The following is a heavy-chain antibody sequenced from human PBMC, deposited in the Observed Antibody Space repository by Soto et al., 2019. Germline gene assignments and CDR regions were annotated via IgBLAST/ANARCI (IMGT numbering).Heavy chain of an antibody. D-gene: IGHD5-18*01. CDR2: IYYSGST. CDR1: GGSVSSGSYY. V-gene: IGHV4-61*01. Sequence: SETLSLTCTVSGGSVSSGSYYWSWIRQPPGKGLEWILYIYYSGSTNYNPSLKSRVTISVDTSKNQFSLKLSSVTAADTAVYYCARKDRYSYYDSWGQGTLVTVSS. CDR3: ARKDRYSYYDS. J-gene: IGHJ4*02.